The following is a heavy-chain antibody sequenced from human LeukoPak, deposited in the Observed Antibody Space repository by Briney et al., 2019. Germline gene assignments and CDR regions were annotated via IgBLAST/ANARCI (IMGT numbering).Heavy chain of an antibody. D-gene: IGHD6-13*01. CDR1: GYTFPNYG. CDR3: ASDHLSIAATGMRY. Sequence: ASVKVSCKASGYTFPNYGFTWVRQAPGQGLEWMGWISVYNGDTNYAQKLQGRVTIPTDTSTTTVYMELRSLRSDDTAVYYCASDHLSIAATGMRYWGQGTLVTVSS. CDR2: ISVYNGDT. V-gene: IGHV1-18*01. J-gene: IGHJ4*02.